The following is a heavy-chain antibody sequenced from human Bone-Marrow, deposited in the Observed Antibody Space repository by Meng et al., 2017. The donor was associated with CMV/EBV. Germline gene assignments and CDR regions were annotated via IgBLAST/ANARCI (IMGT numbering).Heavy chain of an antibody. CDR2: ISSSSSYI. V-gene: IGHV3-21*01. J-gene: IGHJ6*02. Sequence: GESLKISCAASGFTFSSYSMNWVRQAPGKGLEWVSSISSSSSYIYYADSVKGRITISRDNAKNSLYLQMNSLTAEDTAVYYFVRDLGYCSSTSCYEGGEYYYYYYGMDDWGQGTTVTVSS. CDR3: VRDLGYCSSTSCYEGGEYYYYYYGMDD. D-gene: IGHD2-2*01. CDR1: GFTFSSYS.